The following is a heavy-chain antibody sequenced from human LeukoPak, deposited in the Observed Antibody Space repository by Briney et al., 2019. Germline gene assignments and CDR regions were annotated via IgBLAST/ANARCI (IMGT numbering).Heavy chain of an antibody. CDR1: GFTFSSYA. CDR3: ARDGDGDYVFSYYFDY. V-gene: IGHV3-30*04. CDR2: ISYDGSNK. D-gene: IGHD4-17*01. Sequence: PGRSLRLSCAASGFTFSSYAMHWVRQAPGKGLEWVAVISYDGSNKYYADSVKGRFTISRDNSKNTLYLQMNSLRVEDTAVYYCARDGDGDYVFSYYFDYWGQGTLVTVSS. J-gene: IGHJ4*02.